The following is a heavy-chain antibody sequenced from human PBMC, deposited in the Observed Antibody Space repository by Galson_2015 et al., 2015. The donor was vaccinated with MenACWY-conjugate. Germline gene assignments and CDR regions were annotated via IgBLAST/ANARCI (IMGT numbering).Heavy chain of an antibody. CDR3: ARDARVGDTLTPGH. CDR1: GFTFNNHN. D-gene: IGHD1-26*01. V-gene: IGHV3-48*04. CDR2: ISSGSDTI. Sequence: SLRLSCAASGFTFNNHNMNRVRHAPGKGLEWLSYISSGSDTIYYADSVKGRFTISRDNAKNSLYLQMNSLRAEDTAVYYCARDARVGDTLTPGHWGQGSLVTVSS. J-gene: IGHJ4*02.